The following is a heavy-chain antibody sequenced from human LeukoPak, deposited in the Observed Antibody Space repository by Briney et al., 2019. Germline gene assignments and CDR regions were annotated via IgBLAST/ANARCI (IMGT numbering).Heavy chain of an antibody. Sequence: KPSQTLSLTCTVSGGSISSGGYYWSWIRQHPGKGLEWIGYIYYSGSTYYNPSLKSRVTISVETSKNQFSLKLRSVTAADTAIYYCTRAPLWFGTDYGMDVWGQGTTVTVSS. CDR2: IYYSGST. CDR3: TRAPLWFGTDYGMDV. D-gene: IGHD3-10*01. J-gene: IGHJ6*02. CDR1: GGSISSGGYY. V-gene: IGHV4-31*03.